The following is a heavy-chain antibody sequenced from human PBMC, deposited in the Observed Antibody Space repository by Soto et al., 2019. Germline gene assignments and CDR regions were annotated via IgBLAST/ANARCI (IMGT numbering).Heavy chain of an antibody. Sequence: QVQLVQSGAEVKKPGASVKVSCKASGYTFTSYAMHWVRQAPGQRLEWMGWINAGNGNTKYSQKFQGRVTITRDTSASTAYMELSSLRSEDTAVYYCAREHITIFGVVIIYVDYWVQGTLVTVSS. CDR1: GYTFTSYA. CDR2: INAGNGNT. CDR3: AREHITIFGVVIIYVDY. V-gene: IGHV1-3*01. J-gene: IGHJ4*02. D-gene: IGHD3-3*01.